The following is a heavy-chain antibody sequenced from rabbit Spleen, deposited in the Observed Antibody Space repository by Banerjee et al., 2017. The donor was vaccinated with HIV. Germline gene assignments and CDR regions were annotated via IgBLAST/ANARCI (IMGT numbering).Heavy chain of an antibody. Sequence: QQQLEESGGGLVKPEGSLTLTCTASGFSFSSSDYICWVRQAPGKGLEWIACIYAGSSGFVGATYYATWPIGRFTVSKTSSTTVTLQMTSLTAADTATYFCARDADDDAAYHLWGPGTLVTVS. CDR2: IYAGSSGFVGAT. CDR3: ARDADDDAAYHL. V-gene: IGHV1S45*01. CDR1: GFSFSSSDY. D-gene: IGHD6-1*01. J-gene: IGHJ4*01.